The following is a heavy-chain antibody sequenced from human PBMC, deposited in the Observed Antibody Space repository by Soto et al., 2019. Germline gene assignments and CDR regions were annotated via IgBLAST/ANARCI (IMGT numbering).Heavy chain of an antibody. CDR2: ISAYNGNT. CDR1: GYTFTSYG. D-gene: IGHD2-2*01. V-gene: IGHV1-18*04. Sequence: ASVKVSCKASGYTFTSYGISWVRQAPGQGLEWMGWISAYNGNTNYAQKLQGRVTMTTDTSTSTAYMELRSLRSDDTAVYYCATTYCSSTSCPAYYGMHVWGQGTTVTVSS. J-gene: IGHJ6*02. CDR3: ATTYCSSTSCPAYYGMHV.